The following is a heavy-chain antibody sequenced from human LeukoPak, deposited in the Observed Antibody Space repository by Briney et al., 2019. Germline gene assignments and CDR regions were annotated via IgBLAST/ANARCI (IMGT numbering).Heavy chain of an antibody. CDR3: ARVGDYYDSSGYQSAFDY. CDR1: GGSISSYY. D-gene: IGHD3-22*01. CDR2: IYTSGST. V-gene: IGHV4-4*07. J-gene: IGHJ4*02. Sequence: ASETLSLTCTVSGGSISSYYWSWIRQPAGKGLEWIGRIYTSGSTNYNPSLKSRVTMSVDTSKNQFSLKLSSVTAADTAVYYCARVGDYYDSSGYQSAFDYWGQGTLVTVSS.